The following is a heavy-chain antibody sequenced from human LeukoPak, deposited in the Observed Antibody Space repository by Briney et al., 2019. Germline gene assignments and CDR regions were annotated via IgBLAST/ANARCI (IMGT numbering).Heavy chain of an antibody. D-gene: IGHD6-25*01. CDR2: ISTVSTYT. J-gene: IGHJ6*03. CDR3: ARDGSGFYYYHYMDV. CDR1: GFTFTDYS. V-gene: IGHV3-21*06. Sequence: GGSLRLSCAASGFTFTDYSMTWVRQAPGKGLEWVASISTVSTYTFYSDSVKGRASITRDNAKNMLYLQMSSLSADDTAVYYCARDGSGFYYYHYMDVWGRGTTVTVS.